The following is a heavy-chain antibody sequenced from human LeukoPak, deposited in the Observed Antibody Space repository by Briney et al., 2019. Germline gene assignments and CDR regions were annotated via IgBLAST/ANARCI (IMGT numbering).Heavy chain of an antibody. Sequence: PGGSLRLSCAASGFTFSSYEINWVRQAPGKGLEWVSNISSSGSTIYYADSVKGRFTISRDNAKNSLFLQMNSLRPEDTAVYYCARDRIAAAGTFDYWGQGTLVTVSS. J-gene: IGHJ4*02. CDR1: GFTFSSYE. CDR2: ISSSGSTI. V-gene: IGHV3-48*03. D-gene: IGHD6-13*01. CDR3: ARDRIAAAGTFDY.